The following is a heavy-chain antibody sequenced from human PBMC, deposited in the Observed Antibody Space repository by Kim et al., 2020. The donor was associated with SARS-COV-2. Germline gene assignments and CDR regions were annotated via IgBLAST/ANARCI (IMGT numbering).Heavy chain of an antibody. D-gene: IGHD6-13*01. J-gene: IGHJ6*02. Sequence: GGSLRLSCAASGFTFDDYAMHWVRQAPGKGLEWVSGISWNSGSIGYADSVKGRFTISRDNAKNSLYLQMNSLRAEDTALYYCAKSYKRTISSWYSPNYYYYGMDVWGQGTTVTVSS. V-gene: IGHV3-9*01. CDR1: GFTFDDYA. CDR2: ISWNSGSI. CDR3: AKSYKRTISSWYSPNYYYYGMDV.